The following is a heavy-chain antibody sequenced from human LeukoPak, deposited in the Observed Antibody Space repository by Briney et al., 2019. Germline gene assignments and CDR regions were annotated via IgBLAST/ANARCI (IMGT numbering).Heavy chain of an antibody. CDR3: AATGPYDILTGYYTGWFDP. Sequence: SETLSLTCTVSDDSINNHFWSWVRQSPGRGLEWIGYIHYSGSTNYNPSLKSRVTMSVDTSKNQFSLKLSSVTAADTAVYYCAATGPYDILTGYYTGWFDPWGQGALVTVSS. J-gene: IGHJ5*02. CDR2: IHYSGST. D-gene: IGHD3-9*01. V-gene: IGHV4-59*11. CDR1: DDSINNHF.